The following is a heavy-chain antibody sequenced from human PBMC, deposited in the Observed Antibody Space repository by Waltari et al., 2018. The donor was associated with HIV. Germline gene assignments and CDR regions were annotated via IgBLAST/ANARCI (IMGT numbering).Heavy chain of an antibody. J-gene: IGHJ4*02. CDR3: TVGKSSGYY. CDR1: GVIFSDVW. D-gene: IGHD3-22*01. Sequence: EVQLVESGGGLVKPGGSLRLSCAAAGVIFSDVWLNWVRQAPGQGLEWVGQIKSKTEGWTTDYAAPVKGRFTISRDDSKNMLFLERNSLNTDDTASYYCTVGKSSGYYWGQGTLVTVSS. CDR2: IKSKTEGWTT. V-gene: IGHV3-15*01.